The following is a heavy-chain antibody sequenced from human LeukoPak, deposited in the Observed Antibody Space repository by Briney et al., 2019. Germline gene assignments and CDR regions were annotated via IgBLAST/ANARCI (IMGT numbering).Heavy chain of an antibody. V-gene: IGHV4-34*01. J-gene: IGHJ5*02. Sequence: SETLSLTCNVSGASISSYYWSWIRQPPGKGLEWIGEINHSGSTNHNPSLKSRVTISVDTSKNHFSLKLTSVTAADTAVYYCARGRNWNYGGWFDPWGQGTLVTVSS. CDR3: ARGRNWNYGGWFDP. CDR1: GASISSYY. D-gene: IGHD1-7*01. CDR2: INHSGST.